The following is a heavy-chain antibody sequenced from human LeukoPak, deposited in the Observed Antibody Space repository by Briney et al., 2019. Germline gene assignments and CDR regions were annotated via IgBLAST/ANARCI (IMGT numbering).Heavy chain of an antibody. Sequence: SETLSLTCAVYGGSFSGYYWSWIRQPPGKGLEWIGEIHHSGSTNYNPSLKSRVTISLDKSKNQFSLNLRSVTAADTAIYYCARDEHNYAFDCWGQGTLVTVSS. CDR1: GGSFSGYY. J-gene: IGHJ4*02. CDR3: ARDEHNYAFDC. D-gene: IGHD5-18*01. CDR2: IHHSGST. V-gene: IGHV4-34*01.